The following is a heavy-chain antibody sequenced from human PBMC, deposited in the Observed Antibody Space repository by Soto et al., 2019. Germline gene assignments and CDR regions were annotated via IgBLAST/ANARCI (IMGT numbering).Heavy chain of an antibody. Sequence: SETLSLTCTVSGGSISSYYSSCIRQPPGKGLEWIGYIYYSGSTNYNPSLKSRVTISVDTSKNQFSLKLSSVTAADTAVYYCARTFIAAAGRRSGERMDGWGQGTTVTVSS. V-gene: IGHV4-59*01. CDR3: ARTFIAAAGRRSGERMDG. CDR2: IYYSGST. CDR1: GGSISSYY. J-gene: IGHJ6*02. D-gene: IGHD6-13*01.